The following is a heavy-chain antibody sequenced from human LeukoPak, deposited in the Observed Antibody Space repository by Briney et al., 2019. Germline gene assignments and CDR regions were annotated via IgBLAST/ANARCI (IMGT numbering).Heavy chain of an antibody. D-gene: IGHD3-9*01. V-gene: IGHV4-39*07. CDR2: IYYSGST. Sequence: PSETLSLTCTVSGGSISSSSYYWGWIRQPPGKGPEWIGSIYYSGSTYYNPSLKSRVTISVDTSKNQFSLKLSSVTAADTAVYYCARVLYDILTGYYPVLDYWGQGTLVTVSS. CDR1: GGSISSSSYY. CDR3: ARVLYDILTGYYPVLDY. J-gene: IGHJ4*02.